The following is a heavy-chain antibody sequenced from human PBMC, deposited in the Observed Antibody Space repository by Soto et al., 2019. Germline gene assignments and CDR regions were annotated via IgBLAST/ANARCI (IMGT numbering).Heavy chain of an antibody. CDR2: ISGSGGST. Sequence: PGGSLRLYCAASGFTFSSYTMSWVRQAPGKGLEWVSAISGSGGSTYYADSVKGRFTLSRDNSKNTLYLQMNSLRAEDTAVYYCAKESRYCSGGSCYLSSEYFDYWGQGTLVPVSS. V-gene: IGHV3-23*01. D-gene: IGHD2-15*01. J-gene: IGHJ4*02. CDR3: AKESRYCSGGSCYLSSEYFDY. CDR1: GFTFSSYT.